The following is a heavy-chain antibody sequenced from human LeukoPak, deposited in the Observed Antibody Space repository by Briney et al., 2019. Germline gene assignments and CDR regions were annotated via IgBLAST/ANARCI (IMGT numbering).Heavy chain of an antibody. V-gene: IGHV4-61*01. D-gene: IGHD3/OR15-3a*01. Sequence: SETLSLTCTVSGGSIRSSYYYWNWIRQPPGKGLEWIGNIFYRGATNYNPSLKSRVTMSVDTSKNQFSLKLYSVIAADTAMYYCARARDWSAGSWFDPWGQGILVTVSS. CDR3: ARARDWSAGSWFDP. J-gene: IGHJ5*02. CDR1: GGSIRSSYYY. CDR2: IFYRGAT.